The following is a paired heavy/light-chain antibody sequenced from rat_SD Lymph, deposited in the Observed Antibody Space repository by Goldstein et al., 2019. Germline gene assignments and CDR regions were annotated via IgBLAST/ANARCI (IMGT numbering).Light chain of an antibody. J-gene: IGKJ2-3*01. Sequence: DIQMTQSPSFLSASVGDRVTINCKASQNINKYLDWYQQKLGEAPKLLIYNTNSLHTGIPSRFSGSGSGTDFTLTISSLQPEDVATYFCLQHNSGYTFGAGTKLELK. CDR2: NTN. V-gene: IGKV22S8*01. CDR1: QNINKY. CDR3: LQHNSGYT.
Heavy chain of an antibody. CDR2: ISYDGSST. Sequence: EVQLVESGGGLVQPGRSMKLSCAASGFTFSNYGMAWVRQAPTKGLEWVATISYDGSSTYYRDSVKGRFTISRDNAKSTLYLQMNSLRSEDTATYYCTRSYGLLPFDYWGQGVMVTVSS. CDR3: TRSYGLLPFDY. CDR1: GFTFSNYG. V-gene: IGHV5-29*01. J-gene: IGHJ2*01. D-gene: IGHD1-6*01.